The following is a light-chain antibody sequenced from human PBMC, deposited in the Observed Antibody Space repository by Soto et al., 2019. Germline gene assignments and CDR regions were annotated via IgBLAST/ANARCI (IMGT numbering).Light chain of an antibody. V-gene: IGKV3D-15*01. CDR3: QQYNNWPIT. Sequence: EIVLTQSPATLSSFPGDRVTLSCRASQSVSSNLAWYQQKPGQAPRLLIYGASSRATGIPDRFSGSGSVTDFTLTISRLQSEDFAVYYCQQYNNWPITFGQGTRLEIK. CDR1: QSVSSN. CDR2: GAS. J-gene: IGKJ5*01.